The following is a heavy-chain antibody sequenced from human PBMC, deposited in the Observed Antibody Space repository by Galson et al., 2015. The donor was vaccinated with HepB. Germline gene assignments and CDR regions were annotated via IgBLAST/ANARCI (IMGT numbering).Heavy chain of an antibody. CDR2: LDPGVGET. CDR3: ATQTMGAFDH. J-gene: IGHJ4*02. Sequence: SVKVSCKVSGYTLTEVSVNWVRQVPGKGLEWMGGLDPGVGETVSAQKFQDRFTMTEDRSTGTAYMELTSLGSEDTAIYYCATQTMGAFDHWGQGTLVTVSS. CDR1: GYTLTEVS. D-gene: IGHD3-16*01. V-gene: IGHV1-24*01.